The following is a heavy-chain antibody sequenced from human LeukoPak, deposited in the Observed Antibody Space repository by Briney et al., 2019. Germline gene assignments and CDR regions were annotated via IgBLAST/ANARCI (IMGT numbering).Heavy chain of an antibody. D-gene: IGHD2-2*02. CDR1: GFTFSSYA. J-gene: IGHJ4*02. Sequence: GGSLRRSCAASGFTFSSYAMSWVRQAPGKGLEWVSAISGSGGSTDYADSVKGRFTISRDNSKNTLYLQMNSLSAEDTAVYYCAKDGHCSSTSCYIGGLDYWGQGTLVTVSS. CDR2: ISGSGGST. CDR3: AKDGHCSSTSCYIGGLDY. V-gene: IGHV3-23*01.